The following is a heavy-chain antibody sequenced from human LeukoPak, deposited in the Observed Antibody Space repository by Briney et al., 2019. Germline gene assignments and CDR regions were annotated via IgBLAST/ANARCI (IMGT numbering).Heavy chain of an antibody. D-gene: IGHD2-2*01. CDR1: GGTFSSYT. Sequence: SVKVSCKASGGTFSSYTISWVRQAPGQGLEWMGRIIPILGIANYAQKFQGRVTITADKSTSTAYMELRSLRSDDTAVYYCARPSSTSSARNYYYYGMDVWGQGTTVTVSS. J-gene: IGHJ6*02. CDR2: IIPILGIA. V-gene: IGHV1-69*02. CDR3: ARPSSTSSARNYYYYGMDV.